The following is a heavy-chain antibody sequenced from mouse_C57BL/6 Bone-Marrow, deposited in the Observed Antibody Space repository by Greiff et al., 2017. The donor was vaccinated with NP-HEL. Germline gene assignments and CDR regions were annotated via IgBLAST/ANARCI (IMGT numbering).Heavy chain of an antibody. J-gene: IGHJ2*01. Sequence: VQLQQSGAELVRPGASVTLSCKASGYTFTDYEMHWVKQTPVHGLEWIGAVDPETGGTAYNQKFKGKAILTADKSSSKAYMELRSLTSEDSAVYYCTGYGNYWGQGTTLTVSS. D-gene: IGHD2-10*02. V-gene: IGHV1-15*01. CDR2: VDPETGGT. CDR3: TGYGNY. CDR1: GYTFTDYE.